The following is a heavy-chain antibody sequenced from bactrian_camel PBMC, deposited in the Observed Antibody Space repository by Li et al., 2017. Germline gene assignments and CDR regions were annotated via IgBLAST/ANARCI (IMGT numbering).Heavy chain of an antibody. CDR1: GNTYSRSS. CDR2: IRSDGRT. CDR3: AARDRADCTLVGGTSRPGPNY. V-gene: IGHV3S55*01. Sequence: HVQLVESGGGSVQAGGSLRLSCAASGNTYSRSSMGWFRQAPGKEREGVAGIRSDGRTSYADSVKGRFTIFYDRAKNTLYLQMNSLKPEDTAMYYCAARDRADCTLVGGTSRPGPNYWGQGTQVTVS. J-gene: IGHJ4*01. D-gene: IGHD6*01.